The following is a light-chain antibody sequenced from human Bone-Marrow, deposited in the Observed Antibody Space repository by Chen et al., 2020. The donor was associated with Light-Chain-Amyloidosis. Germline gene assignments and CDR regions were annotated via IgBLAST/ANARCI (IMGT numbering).Light chain of an antibody. J-gene: IGLJ3*02. CDR3: QVWDRSSDRPV. Sequence: SYVLTQPSSVSVAPGETATMACGGNNIGSTSVHWYQQTPGQAPLLVVYDDGDRPTGIPARLSGSNSGNTATLTLSRVEAGDEADYYCQVWDRSSDRPVFGGGTKLTVL. CDR2: DDG. CDR1: NIGSTS. V-gene: IGLV3-21*02.